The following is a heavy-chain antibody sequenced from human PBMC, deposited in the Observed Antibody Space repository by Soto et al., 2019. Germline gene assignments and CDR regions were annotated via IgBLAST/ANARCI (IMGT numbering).Heavy chain of an antibody. D-gene: IGHD3-22*01. CDR3: ARVPGYYDSSGFIGFDS. CDR1: GFSLTTGGMC. Sequence: GPTLVNPTQTLTLTCTFSGFSLTTGGMCVAWIRQPPGKALEWLALIDWDDDKNYSTSLKTRLTISKDTSKNQVVLTMTNMDPVDTATYYCARVPGYYDSSGFIGFDSWGQGTLVTVSS. CDR2: IDWDDDK. V-gene: IGHV2-70*01. J-gene: IGHJ4*02.